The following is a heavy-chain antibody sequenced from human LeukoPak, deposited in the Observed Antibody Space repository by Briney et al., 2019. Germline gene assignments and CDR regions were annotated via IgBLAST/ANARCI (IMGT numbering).Heavy chain of an antibody. J-gene: IGHJ4*02. V-gene: IGHV3-30-3*01. Sequence: PGGSLRLSCAASGFTFSSYAMHWVRQAPGKGLEWVAVISYDGSNKYYADSVKGRFTISRDNSKNTLYLQMNSLRAEDTAVYYCARDRYDFWSGYLLDPNPDPKYDYWGQGTLVTVSS. CDR1: GFTFSSYA. D-gene: IGHD3-3*01. CDR3: ARDRYDFWSGYLLDPNPDPKYDY. CDR2: ISYDGSNK.